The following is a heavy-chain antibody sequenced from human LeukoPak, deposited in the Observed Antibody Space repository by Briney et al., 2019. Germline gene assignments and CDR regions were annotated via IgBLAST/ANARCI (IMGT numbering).Heavy chain of an antibody. CDR3: ARVSDERWSSGWYVDY. CDR2: ISSSSSYI. V-gene: IGHV3-21*01. Sequence: GGSPRLSCAASGFTFSSYSMNWVRQAPGKGLEWVSSISSSSSYIYYADSVKGRFTISRDNAKNSLYLQMNSLRAEDTAVYYCARVSDERWSSGWYVDYWGQGTLVTVSS. D-gene: IGHD6-19*01. CDR1: GFTFSSYS. J-gene: IGHJ4*02.